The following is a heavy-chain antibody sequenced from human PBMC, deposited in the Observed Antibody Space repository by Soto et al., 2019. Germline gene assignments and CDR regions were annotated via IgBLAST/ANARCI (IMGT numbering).Heavy chain of an antibody. CDR1: GFTFSDYY. CDR3: ARDRPISGYSSSLLFPYYYYMDV. D-gene: IGHD6-13*01. CDR2: ISSSGSTI. V-gene: IGHV3-11*01. Sequence: GGSLRLSCAASGFTFSDYYMSWIRQAPGKGLEWVSYISSSGSTIYYADSVKGRFTISRDNAKNSLYLQMNSLRAEDTAVYYCARDRPISGYSSSLLFPYYYYMDVWGKGTTVTVSS. J-gene: IGHJ6*03.